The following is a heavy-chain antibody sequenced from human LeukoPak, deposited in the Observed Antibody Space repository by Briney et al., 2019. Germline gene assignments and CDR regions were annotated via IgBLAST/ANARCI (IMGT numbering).Heavy chain of an antibody. J-gene: IGHJ6*03. V-gene: IGHV1-24*01. D-gene: IGHD5-18*01. CDR2: FDPEDGET. CDR3: ARVPRDTAMVFPYYYYYYMDV. Sequence: ASVKVSCKVSGYTLTELSMHWVRQAPGKGLEWMGGFDPEDGETIYAQKFQGRVTMTEDTSTDTAYMELSSLRSEDTAVYYCARVPRDTAMVFPYYYYYYMDVWGKGTTVTVSS. CDR1: GYTLTELS.